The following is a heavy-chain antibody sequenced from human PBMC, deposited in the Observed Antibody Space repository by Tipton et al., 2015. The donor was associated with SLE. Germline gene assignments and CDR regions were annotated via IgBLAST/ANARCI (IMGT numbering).Heavy chain of an antibody. J-gene: IGHJ6*02. CDR2: IYYSGST. CDR3: ARGGYCSGGSCYSRYYYGMDV. D-gene: IGHD2-15*01. CDR1: AGSISGYY. Sequence: TLSLTCTVSAGSISGYYWTWIRQPPGKGLEWIGYIYYSGSTNYNPSLKSRVTISVDTSKNQFSLKLSSVTAADTAVYYCARGGYCSGGSCYSRYYYGMDVWGQGTTVTVSS. V-gene: IGHV4-59*01.